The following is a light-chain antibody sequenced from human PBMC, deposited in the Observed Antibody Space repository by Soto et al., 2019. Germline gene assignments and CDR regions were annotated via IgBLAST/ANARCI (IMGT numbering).Light chain of an antibody. V-gene: IGKV3-20*01. CDR2: ATS. J-gene: IGKJ4*01. Sequence: ENVLTQSPGTLSLSPGERAILSCRASQNVISSYLAWYQQKPGQAPSLLVYATSSRAAGIPDRFSGSGSGTDFTLTISRLEPEDFAVYYCQQYDSSHLTFGGGTKVEIK. CDR3: QQYDSSHLT. CDR1: QNVISSY.